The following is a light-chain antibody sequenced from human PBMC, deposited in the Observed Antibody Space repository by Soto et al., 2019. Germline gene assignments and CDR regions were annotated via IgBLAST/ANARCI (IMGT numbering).Light chain of an antibody. CDR2: EVI. CDR1: SSDVGGYNY. Sequence: QSALTQPASVSGSPGQSITISCTGTSSDVGGYNYVSWYQHHPGKAPKLMIYEVINRPSGVSTRFSGSKSGNTASLTISGLPAEDEADYYCSSYTSSSTPYVSGTGTKLTVL. J-gene: IGLJ1*01. CDR3: SSYTSSSTPYV. V-gene: IGLV2-14*01.